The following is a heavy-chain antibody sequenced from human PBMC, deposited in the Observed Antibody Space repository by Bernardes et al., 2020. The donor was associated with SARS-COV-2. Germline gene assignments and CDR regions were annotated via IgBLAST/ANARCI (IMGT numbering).Heavy chain of an antibody. J-gene: IGHJ4*02. V-gene: IGHV3-33*01. CDR1: GFNFGFHG. CDR2: IWSDSSNK. D-gene: IGHD3-22*01. CDR3: ARSHRDSSRYAYFYDN. Sequence: GWSLRLSCVGSGFNFGFHGMHWVRQAPGKGLQWVANIWSDSSNKYYTDSVRGRFTISRDNSKTTLYMQMNDLRDEDTAVYYCARSHRDSSRYAYFYDNWGQGTLVTVAS.